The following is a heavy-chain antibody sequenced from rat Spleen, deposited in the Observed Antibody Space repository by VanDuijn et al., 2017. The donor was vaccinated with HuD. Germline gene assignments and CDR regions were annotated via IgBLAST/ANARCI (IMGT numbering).Heavy chain of an antibody. D-gene: IGHD1-7*01. J-gene: IGHJ2*01. V-gene: IGHV3-1*01. Sequence: EVQLQESGPGLVKPSQSLSLTCSVTGSSITSHYWGWIRKFPGNKMEWMGYISFSRSTTYNPSLKSRISISRDTSKNQFFLQLNSVTTEDTATYYCARYRNTMGLFDYWGQGVMVTVSS. CDR3: ARYRNTMGLFDY. CDR1: GSSITSHY. CDR2: ISFSRST.